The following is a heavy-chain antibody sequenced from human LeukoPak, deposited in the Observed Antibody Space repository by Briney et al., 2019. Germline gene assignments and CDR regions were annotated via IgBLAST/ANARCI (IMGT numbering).Heavy chain of an antibody. V-gene: IGHV1-2*02. CDR1: GYTFTGYY. J-gene: IGHJ1*01. CDR2: INPNSGDT. CDR3: ARVLIAASLCY. Sequence: ASVKVSCKASGYTFTGYYIYWVRQAPGQGLECMGYINPNSGDTNYAQKFQGRVTMTRDTSISTAYMELSRLRSDDTAVYYCARVLIAASLCYWGQGTLVTVSS. D-gene: IGHD6-13*01.